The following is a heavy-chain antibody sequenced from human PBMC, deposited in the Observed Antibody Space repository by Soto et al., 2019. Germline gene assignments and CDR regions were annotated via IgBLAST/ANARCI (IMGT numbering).Heavy chain of an antibody. Sequence: VASVKVSCKASGYTFSGYYMHWVRQAPGQGLEWMGWINTLSGDTSFPQKFQGRLAMTRDTSIDTVFMEVSRLTSDDTAIYYCARSLLNVILPLGYWGQGTLVTAPQ. CDR3: ARSLLNVILPLGY. D-gene: IGHD3-3*02. J-gene: IGHJ4*02. CDR1: GYTFSGYY. V-gene: IGHV1-2*02. CDR2: INTLSGDT.